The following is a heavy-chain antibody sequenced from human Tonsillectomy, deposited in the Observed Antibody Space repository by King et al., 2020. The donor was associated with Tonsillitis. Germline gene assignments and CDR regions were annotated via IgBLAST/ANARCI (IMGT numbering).Heavy chain of an antibody. CDR1: GLTVSSHY. D-gene: IGHD2-2*01. CDR2: IIGSGGT. Sequence: QLVQSGGDLVQPGGSLRLSCTASGLTVSSHYMSWVRQAPGKGLEWVSVIIGSGGTYYADSVKGRFTISRDSSKNTLYLQMNSLRAEDTAVYYCARDPRYDYSQYYGLDVWGQGTTVTVSS. J-gene: IGHJ6*02. CDR3: ARDPRYDYSQYYGLDV. V-gene: IGHV3-66*01.